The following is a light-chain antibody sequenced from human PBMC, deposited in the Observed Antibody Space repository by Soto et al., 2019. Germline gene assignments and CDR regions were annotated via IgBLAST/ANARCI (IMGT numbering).Light chain of an antibody. V-gene: IGLV2-11*01. CDR2: DVS. CDR1: SSDVGGYNY. J-gene: IGLJ3*02. Sequence: QSVLTQPRSVSGSPGQSVTISCTGTSSDVGGYNYVSWCQQHPGKAPKLMIYDVSKRPSGVPDRFSGSKSGDTASLTISGLQAEDEADYYCCSYAGGYTWEFGGGTKLTVL. CDR3: CSYAGGYTWE.